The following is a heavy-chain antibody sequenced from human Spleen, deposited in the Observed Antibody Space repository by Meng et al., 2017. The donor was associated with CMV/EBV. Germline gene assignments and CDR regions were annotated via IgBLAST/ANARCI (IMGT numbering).Heavy chain of an antibody. Sequence: DYSWRWIRQSPGKGLEWIGEINHSGSTNYNPSIKSRVTISVDTSKNQFSLKLSSVTAADTAVYYCARVPSLGYCSSTSCPRGTYFDYWGQGTLVTVSS. CDR1: DYS. V-gene: IGHV4-34*01. D-gene: IGHD2-2*01. CDR2: INHSGST. J-gene: IGHJ4*02. CDR3: ARVPSLGYCSSTSCPRGTYFDY.